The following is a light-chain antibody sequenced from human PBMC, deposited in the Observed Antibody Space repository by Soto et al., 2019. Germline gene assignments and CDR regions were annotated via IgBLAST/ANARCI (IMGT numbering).Light chain of an antibody. V-gene: IGLV2-23*02. CDR2: EVN. Sequence: QSVLTQPASVSGSPGQSITISCTGTSSNVGSYKLVSWYQQHPGKAPKLMIFEVNKRPSGVSNRFSGSKSGNTASLTISGLKVEDEADYYCCSSGGSPKYVFGNGTKLTVX. CDR3: CSSGGSPKYV. CDR1: SSNVGSYKL. J-gene: IGLJ1*01.